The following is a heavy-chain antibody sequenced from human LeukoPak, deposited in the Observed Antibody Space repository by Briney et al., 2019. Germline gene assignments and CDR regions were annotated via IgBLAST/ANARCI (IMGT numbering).Heavy chain of an antibody. CDR2: INHSGST. J-gene: IGHJ4*02. V-gene: IGHV4-34*01. CDR3: ARGRRRDGYNRHFDY. Sequence: SETLALTCAVYGGSFSGYYWSWIRQPPGKGLEWIGEINHSGSTNYNPSLKSRVTISVDTSKNQFSLKLSSVTAADTAVYYCARGRRRDGYNRHFDYWGQGTLVTVSS. D-gene: IGHD5-24*01. CDR1: GGSFSGYY.